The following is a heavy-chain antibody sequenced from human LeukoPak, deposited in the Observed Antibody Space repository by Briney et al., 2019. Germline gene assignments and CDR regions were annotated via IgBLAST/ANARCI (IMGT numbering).Heavy chain of an antibody. CDR2: VYYSGTT. V-gene: IGHV4-39*01. CDR3: ARHRLSPLLLRDYYMDV. J-gene: IGHJ6*03. Sequence: WETLSLTCSVSGDSISLSFYYWGWIPQPPGKALEWYGSVYYSGTTSYNPSLKSRVTISVDMSKNQFSLKLSSVTAADTAVYYCARHRLSPLLLRDYYMDVWGKGTTVTISS. D-gene: IGHD2/OR15-2a*01. CDR1: GDSISLSFYY.